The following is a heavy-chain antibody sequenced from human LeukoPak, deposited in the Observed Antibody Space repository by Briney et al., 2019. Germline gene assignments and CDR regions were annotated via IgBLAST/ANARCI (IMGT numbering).Heavy chain of an antibody. D-gene: IGHD3-10*01. Sequence: GASVKVSCKASGYTFTGYYMHLVRQAPGQGLEWMGLINPSGGSTNYAQKFQGRVTMTRDTSTSTVYMELSSLRSEDTAVYYCARGPRITLVRGGQWYHYMDVWGKGTTVTISS. CDR2: INPSGGST. J-gene: IGHJ6*03. CDR1: GYTFTGYY. CDR3: ARGPRITLVRGGQWYHYMDV. V-gene: IGHV1-46*01.